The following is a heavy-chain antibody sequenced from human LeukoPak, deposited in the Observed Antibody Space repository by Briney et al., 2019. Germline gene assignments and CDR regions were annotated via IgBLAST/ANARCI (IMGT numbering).Heavy chain of an antibody. D-gene: IGHD2-8*01. V-gene: IGHV4-34*01. CDR1: GGSFSSYY. Sequence: SETLSLTCAVYGGSFSSYYWSWIRQPPGKGLEWIGEINHSGSTNYNPSLKSRVTISVDTSKNQFSLKLSSVTAADTAVYYCARSGIEDIVLMVYAHFDYWGQGTLVTVSS. CDR2: INHSGST. CDR3: ARSGIEDIVLMVYAHFDY. J-gene: IGHJ4*02.